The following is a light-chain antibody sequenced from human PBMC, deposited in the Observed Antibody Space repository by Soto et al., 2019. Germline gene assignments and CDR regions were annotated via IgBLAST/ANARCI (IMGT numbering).Light chain of an antibody. V-gene: IGKV1-5*01. CDR2: DAS. Sequence: DIQMTQSPSTLSASVGDRVTITCRASQSISSWLAWYQQKPGKAPKLLIYDASSLESGVPSRFSGSGSGTEFTLTISSLQPDDFETYYCQQYKSYSPWTFGPGTQVEIK. CDR3: QQYKSYSPWT. J-gene: IGKJ1*01. CDR1: QSISSW.